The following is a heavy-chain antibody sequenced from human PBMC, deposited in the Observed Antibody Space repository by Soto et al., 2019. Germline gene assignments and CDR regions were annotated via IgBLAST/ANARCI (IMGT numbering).Heavy chain of an antibody. J-gene: IGHJ5*02. CDR1: GYTFTGYY. Sequence: ASVKVSCKASGYTFTGYYMHWVRQAPGQGLEWMGWINPNSGGTNYAQKFQGWVTMTRDTSISTAYMELSRLRSDDTAVYYCARDARYCSGASCYQYNWFDPWGQGTLVTVSS. V-gene: IGHV1-2*04. D-gene: IGHD2-15*01. CDR3: ARDARYCSGASCYQYNWFDP. CDR2: INPNSGGT.